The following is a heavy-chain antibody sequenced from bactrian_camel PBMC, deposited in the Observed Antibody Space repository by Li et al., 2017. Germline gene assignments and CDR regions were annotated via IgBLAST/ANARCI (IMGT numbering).Heavy chain of an antibody. CDR3: AARKVARRSHFSLGRAPALRRDEYNF. V-gene: IGHV3S67*01. CDR2: LNGFGTT. D-gene: IGHD2*01. J-gene: IGHJ4*01. CDR1: GTPYSTVC. Sequence: VQLVESGGGSVQAGGSLRLSCAASGTPYSTVCMSWVRQAPGKEREGVARLNGFGTTYYADSVAGRFTISQDNSKNTLFLQMNVLRPEDTAMYYCAARKVARRSHFSLGRAPALRRDEYNFWCQGTQVTVS.